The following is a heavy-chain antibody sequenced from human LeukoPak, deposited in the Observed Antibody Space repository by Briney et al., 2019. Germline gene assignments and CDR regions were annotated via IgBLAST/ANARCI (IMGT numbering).Heavy chain of an antibody. CDR1: GFIVSDHY. Sequence: GGSLRLSCAASGFIVSDHYMGWVRQAPGKGLDWVSVMYSSGNIHYADSVKGRFTISRDNSKNTLYLQMNSLRAEDTAVYYCARGEFGYYDSSGYYLDYWGQGTLVTVSS. V-gene: IGHV3-66*02. D-gene: IGHD3-22*01. CDR3: ARGEFGYYDSSGYYLDY. J-gene: IGHJ4*02. CDR2: MYSSGNI.